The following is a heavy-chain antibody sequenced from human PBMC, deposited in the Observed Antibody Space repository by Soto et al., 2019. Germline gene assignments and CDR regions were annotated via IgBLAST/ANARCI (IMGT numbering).Heavy chain of an antibody. J-gene: IGHJ6*02. CDR2: INPSGGGS. CDR3: ASGDIVVVVAANRGYYYYGMDV. Sequence: GASVKVSCKASGYTFTSYYMHWVRQAPGQGLEWMGIINPSGGGSTYAQKFLGRVTMTRDTSTSTAYMELRSLRSDDTVVYYCASGDIVVVVAANRGYYYYGMDVWGQGTTVTVSS. CDR1: GYTFTSYY. V-gene: IGHV1-46*01. D-gene: IGHD2-15*01.